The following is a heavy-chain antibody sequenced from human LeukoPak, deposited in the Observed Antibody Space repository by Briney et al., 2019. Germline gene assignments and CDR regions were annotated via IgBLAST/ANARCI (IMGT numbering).Heavy chain of an antibody. CDR1: GFTFSSYS. CDR2: ISSSSSTI. D-gene: IGHD3-16*02. Sequence: PGGSLRLSCAASGFTFSSYSMNWVRQAPGKGLEWVSYISSSSSTIYYADSVKGRFTISRDNAKNSLYLQMNSLRAEDTAVYYCARDKTFGGVIAAFDYWGQGTLVTVSS. J-gene: IGHJ4*02. V-gene: IGHV3-48*01. CDR3: ARDKTFGGVIAAFDY.